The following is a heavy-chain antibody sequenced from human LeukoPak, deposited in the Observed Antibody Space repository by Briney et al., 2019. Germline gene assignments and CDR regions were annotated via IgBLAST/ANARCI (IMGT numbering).Heavy chain of an antibody. D-gene: IGHD1-26*01. CDR1: GFTFSSYS. J-gene: IGHJ5*02. CDR2: ISSSSSYI. Sequence: GGSLRLSCAASGFTFSSYSMNWVRQAPGKGLEWVSPISSSSSYIYYADSVKGRFTISRDNAKNSLYLQMNSLRAEDTAVYYCARSYSGSYSGGFDPWGQGTLVTVSS. CDR3: ARSYSGSYSGGFDP. V-gene: IGHV3-21*01.